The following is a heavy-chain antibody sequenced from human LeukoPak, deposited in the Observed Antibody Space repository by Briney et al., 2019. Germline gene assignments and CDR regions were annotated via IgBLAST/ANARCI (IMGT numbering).Heavy chain of an antibody. CDR3: ARGFLQLTPYYFDY. J-gene: IGHJ4*02. CDR2: IHNDGST. CDR1: GFDVSINY. D-gene: IGHD1-1*01. V-gene: IGHV3-66*01. Sequence: GGSLRLSCAASGFDVSINYMNWIRQSPEKELEWVSIIHNDGSTYYADSVKGRFTVSRDNSKNTVSLQMDSLRVDDTGIYYCARGFLQLTPYYFDYWGQGALVTVSS.